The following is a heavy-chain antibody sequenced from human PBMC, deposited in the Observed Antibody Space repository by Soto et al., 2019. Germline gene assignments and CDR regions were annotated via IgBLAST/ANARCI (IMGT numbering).Heavy chain of an antibody. CDR1: GFTFSSYA. D-gene: IGHD3-3*01. CDR3: ARSITIFGVVYYYGMDV. J-gene: IGHJ6*02. Sequence: GGSLGLSCAASGFTFSSYAMHWVRQAPGKWLEWVAVISYDGSNKYYADSVKGRFTISRDNSKNTLYLQMNSLRAEDTAVYYCARSITIFGVVYYYGMDVWGQGTTVTVSS. V-gene: IGHV3-30-3*01. CDR2: ISYDGSNK.